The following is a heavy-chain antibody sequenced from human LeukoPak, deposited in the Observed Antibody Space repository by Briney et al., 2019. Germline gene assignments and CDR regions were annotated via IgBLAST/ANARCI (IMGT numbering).Heavy chain of an antibody. D-gene: IGHD2-2*02. CDR2: ISSSSSYI. CDR1: GFTFSSYS. CDR3: ARDREAVYRHWFDP. V-gene: IGHV3-21*01. J-gene: IGHJ5*02. Sequence: PGGSLRLSCAASGFTFSSYSMNWVRQAPGKGLEWVSSISSSSSYIYYADSVKGRFTISRDNAKNSLYLQMNSLRAEGTAVYYCARDREAVYRHWFDPWGQGTLVTVSS.